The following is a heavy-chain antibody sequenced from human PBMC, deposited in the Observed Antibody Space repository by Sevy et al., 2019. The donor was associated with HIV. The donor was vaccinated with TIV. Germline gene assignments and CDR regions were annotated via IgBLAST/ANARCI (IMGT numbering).Heavy chain of an antibody. J-gene: IGHJ4*02. V-gene: IGHV3-30*04. CDR3: ARDGVSSCWYRCYYLDN. Sequence: GGSLRLSCAASGFTFSSFAMHWVRQAPGKGLDWVTFISYDGTDNYYADSVKGQLTISRENSKNTMDLRLNSLGPEDTAIYDCARDGVSSCWYRCYYLDNWGQGTLVTVSS. CDR2: ISYDGTDN. CDR1: GFTFSSFA. D-gene: IGHD6-19*01.